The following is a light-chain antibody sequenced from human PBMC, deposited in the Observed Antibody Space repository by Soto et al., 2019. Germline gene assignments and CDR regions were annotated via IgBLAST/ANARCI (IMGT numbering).Light chain of an antibody. J-gene: IGKJ4*01. Sequence: DIQMTQSPSSLSASLGDRVTITCRASQGIRNDLGCYQQKPGKAPKLLIYDASNLETGVPSRFSGSGSGTDFTFTISSLQPEDIATYYCQQYDNLPLTFGGGTKVDI. V-gene: IGKV1-33*01. CDR1: QGIRND. CDR2: DAS. CDR3: QQYDNLPLT.